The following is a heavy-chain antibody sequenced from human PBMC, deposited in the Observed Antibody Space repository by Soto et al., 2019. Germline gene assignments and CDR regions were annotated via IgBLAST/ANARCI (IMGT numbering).Heavy chain of an antibody. V-gene: IGHV4-34*01. Sequence: QVQLQQWGAGLLKPSETLSLTCAVYGGSFSGYYWSWIRQPPGKGLEWIGEINHSGSTNYNPSLKRRVTISVDTSKNQFSLKLSSVTAADTAVYYCARVGCSGGSCYPDIWGQGTMVTVSS. CDR2: INHSGST. CDR3: ARVGCSGGSCYPDI. D-gene: IGHD2-15*01. CDR1: GGSFSGYY. J-gene: IGHJ3*02.